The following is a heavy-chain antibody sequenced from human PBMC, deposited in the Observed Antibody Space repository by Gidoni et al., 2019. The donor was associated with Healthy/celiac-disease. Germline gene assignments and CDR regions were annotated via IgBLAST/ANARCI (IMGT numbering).Heavy chain of an antibody. Sequence: EVQLVQSGAEVKKPGESRKISCKGSGYSFTSYWIGLVRQMPGKGLEWMGIIYPGDSDTRYSPSFQGQVTISADKSIGTAYLQWSSLKASDTAMYYCARQAMVQGVIVDYWGQGTLVTVSS. V-gene: IGHV5-51*01. CDR3: ARQAMVQGVIVDY. D-gene: IGHD3-10*01. CDR2: IYPGDSDT. J-gene: IGHJ4*02. CDR1: GYSFTSYW.